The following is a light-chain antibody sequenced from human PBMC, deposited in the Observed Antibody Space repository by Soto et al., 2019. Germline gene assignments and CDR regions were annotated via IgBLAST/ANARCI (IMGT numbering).Light chain of an antibody. CDR1: QSVSSY. Sequence: EVVLTQSPATLSLSPGDRATLSCRASQSVSSYLAWYQQKPGQAPRLLVYDSSNRAPGIPARFSGSGSGSDVTLTISSLEPEDFAVYYCQQRYSWPPLVFFGPETKVDIK. CDR3: QQRYSWPPLVF. J-gene: IGKJ3*01. V-gene: IGKV3-11*01. CDR2: DSS.